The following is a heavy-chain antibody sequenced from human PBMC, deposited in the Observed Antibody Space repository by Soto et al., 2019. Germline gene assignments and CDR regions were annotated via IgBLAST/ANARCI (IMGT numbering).Heavy chain of an antibody. V-gene: IGHV3-23*01. CDR3: AKPPHSGSSRRYYFDY. Sequence: GGSLRLSCAASGFTFSSYAMSWVRQAPGKGLEWVSAISGSGGSTYYADSVKGRFTISRDNSKNTLYLQMNSLRAEDTAVYYCAKPPHSGSSRRYYFDYWGQGTLVTVSS. J-gene: IGHJ4*02. CDR2: ISGSGGST. D-gene: IGHD1-26*01. CDR1: GFTFSSYA.